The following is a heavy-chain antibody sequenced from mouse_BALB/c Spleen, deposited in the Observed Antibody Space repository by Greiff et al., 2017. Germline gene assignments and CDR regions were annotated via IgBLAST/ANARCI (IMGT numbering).Heavy chain of an antibody. Sequence: EVQVVESGGGLVKPGGSLKLSCAASGFTFSSYAMSWVRQTPEKRLEWVATISSGGSYTYYPDSVKGRFTISRDNAKNTLYLQMSSLRSEDTAMYYCATTVDYAMDYWGQGTSVTVSS. D-gene: IGHD1-1*01. V-gene: IGHV5-9-3*01. CDR2: ISSGGSYT. CDR1: GFTFSSYA. J-gene: IGHJ4*01. CDR3: ATTVDYAMDY.